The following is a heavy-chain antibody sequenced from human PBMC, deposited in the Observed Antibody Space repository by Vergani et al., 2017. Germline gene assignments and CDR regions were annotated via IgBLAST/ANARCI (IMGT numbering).Heavy chain of an antibody. CDR2: ISGSGGST. V-gene: IGHV3-23*01. Sequence: EVQLLESGGGLVQPGGSLRLSCAASGFTFSSYAMSWVRQAPGKGLEWVSAISGSGGSTYYADSVKGRFTISRDTSKNTLYLQMNSLRGEDTAVYYCAKAGIVVPAAITGIRAYYYYYMDVWGKGTTVTVSS. J-gene: IGHJ6*03. CDR3: AKAGIVVPAAITGIRAYYYYYMDV. CDR1: GFTFSSYA. D-gene: IGHD2-2*01.